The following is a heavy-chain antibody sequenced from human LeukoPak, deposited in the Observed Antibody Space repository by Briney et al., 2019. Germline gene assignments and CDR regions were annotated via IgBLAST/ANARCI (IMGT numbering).Heavy chain of an antibody. V-gene: IGHV3-30*18. CDR1: GFTFSSYG. D-gene: IGHD3-10*01. CDR2: ISYDGSNK. Sequence: GGSLRLSCAASGFTFSSYGMHWVRQDPGKGLEWVAVISYDGSNKYYADSVKGRFTISRDNSKNTLYLQMNSLRAEDTAVYYCAKDSILWFGEPTPEYDYWGQGTLVTVSS. J-gene: IGHJ4*02. CDR3: AKDSILWFGEPTPEYDY.